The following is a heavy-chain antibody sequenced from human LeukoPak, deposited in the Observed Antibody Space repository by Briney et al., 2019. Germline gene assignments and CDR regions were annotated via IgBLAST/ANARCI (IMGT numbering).Heavy chain of an antibody. V-gene: IGHV3-20*04. Sequence: PSETLSLTCAVYGGSFSGYYWSWIRQPAGKGLEWVSGINWNGGSTGYADSVKGRFTISRGNAKNSLYLQMNSLRAEDTALYYCARDKPGDYWGQGTLVTVSS. CDR2: INWNGGST. CDR3: ARDKPGDY. J-gene: IGHJ4*02. CDR1: GGSFSGYY.